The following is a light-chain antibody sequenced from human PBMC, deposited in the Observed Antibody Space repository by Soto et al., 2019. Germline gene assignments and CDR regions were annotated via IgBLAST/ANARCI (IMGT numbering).Light chain of an antibody. V-gene: IGKV1-9*01. J-gene: IGKJ4*01. CDR1: QVISKY. CDR3: QCLNSFPLT. CDR2: LAS. Sequence: IQLTQSPSSLSASVGDRVTITCRASQVISKYLAWYQQKPGTAPKLLIYLASTLQGGVPSRFSGSGSGTDFSLTISSLQPEDVATYYCQCLNSFPLTFGGGTKVEIK.